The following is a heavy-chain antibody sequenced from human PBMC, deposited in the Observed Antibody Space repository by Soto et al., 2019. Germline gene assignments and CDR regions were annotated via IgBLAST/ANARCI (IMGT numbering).Heavy chain of an antibody. J-gene: IGHJ6*02. CDR3: AKDRMVYAATYYYYGMDV. CDR1: GFTFDDYA. V-gene: IGHV3-9*01. D-gene: IGHD2-8*01. CDR2: ISWNSGSI. Sequence: EVQLVESGGGLVQPGRSLRLSCAASGFTFDDYAMHWVRQAPGKGLEWVSGISWNSGSIGYADSVKGRFTISRDNAKNSLYLPMNSLRAEDTALYYCAKDRMVYAATYYYYGMDVWGQGTTVTVSS.